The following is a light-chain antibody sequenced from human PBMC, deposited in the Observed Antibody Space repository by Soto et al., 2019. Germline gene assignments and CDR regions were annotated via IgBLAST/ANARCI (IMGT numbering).Light chain of an antibody. CDR1: QSVLYSSNNKNY. Sequence: DIVMTQSPDSLAVSLGERATINCKSSQSVLYSSNNKNYLAWYQQKPGQPPKLLIYWASTRETGVPDRFSGSRSGTDFTLTISSLQADDVAVYYCQQYYSSPHTFGQGTKLEIK. CDR2: WAS. V-gene: IGKV4-1*01. CDR3: QQYYSSPHT. J-gene: IGKJ2*01.